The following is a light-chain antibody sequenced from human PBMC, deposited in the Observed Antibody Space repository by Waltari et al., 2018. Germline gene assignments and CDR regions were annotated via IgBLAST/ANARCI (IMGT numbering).Light chain of an antibody. Sequence: SYVLPQPPSVSVAPGETASVTCGGDSIGSQSVTWYQQKPGQAPVLVIYYDSDRPSGIPERFSGSNSGDTATLTLSRVEVGDEADYYCQVWDGNNDVGVFGGGTKLTVL. J-gene: IGLJ3*02. CDR1: SIGSQS. V-gene: IGLV3-21*04. CDR2: YDS. CDR3: QVWDGNNDVGV.